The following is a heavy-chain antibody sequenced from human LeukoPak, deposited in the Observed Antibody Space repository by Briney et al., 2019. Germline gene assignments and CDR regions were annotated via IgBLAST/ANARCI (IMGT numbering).Heavy chain of an antibody. J-gene: IGHJ4*02. CDR1: GYMFNLYG. CDR3: VRDQYLNVMTGFDE. D-gene: IGHD3-9*01. Sequence: ASVKVSCKASGYMFNLYGISWVRQAPGQGLEWMAWTSVNNGDTKYVQKFQGRVTVTTDTSTSTVYLELRSLRPDDTAVYYCVRDQYLNVMTGFDEWGQGTLVTVSS. V-gene: IGHV1-18*01. CDR2: TSVNNGDT.